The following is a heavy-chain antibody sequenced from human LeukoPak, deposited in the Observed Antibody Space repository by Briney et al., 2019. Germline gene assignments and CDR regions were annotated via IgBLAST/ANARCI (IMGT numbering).Heavy chain of an antibody. CDR1: GGSISSYY. D-gene: IGHD4-17*01. V-gene: IGHV4-59*12. CDR3: ARDNSDYGVLNWFDP. Sequence: PSETLSRTCTVSGGSISSYYWSWIRQPPGKGLEWIGYIYYSGSTNYNPSLKSRVTISVDTSKNQFSLKLSSVTAADTAVYYCARDNSDYGVLNWFDPWGQGTLVTVSS. J-gene: IGHJ5*02. CDR2: IYYSGST.